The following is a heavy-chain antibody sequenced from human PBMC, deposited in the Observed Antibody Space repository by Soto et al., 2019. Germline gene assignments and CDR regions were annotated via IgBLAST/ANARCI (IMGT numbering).Heavy chain of an antibody. D-gene: IGHD5-12*01. V-gene: IGHV3-21*01. CDR2: ISSSSSYI. CDR3: AREGGLDGYSDY. Sequence: GGSLRLSCAASGFTFSSYSMNWVRQAPGKGLEWVSSISSSSSYIYYADSVKGRFTISRDNAKNSLYLQMNSLRAEDTAVYYCAREGGLDGYSDYWGQGTLVTVSS. CDR1: GFTFSSYS. J-gene: IGHJ4*02.